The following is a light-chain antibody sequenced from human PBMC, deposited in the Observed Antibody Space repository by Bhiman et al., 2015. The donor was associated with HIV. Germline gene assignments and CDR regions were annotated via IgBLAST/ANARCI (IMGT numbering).Light chain of an antibody. V-gene: IGLV8-61*01. CDR3: VLYVTRGIWV. CDR1: SGSVSTNYY. J-gene: IGLJ3*02. CDR2: STN. Sequence: QTVVTQEPSFSVSPGGTVTLTCGLSSGSVSTNYYPSWYQQTPGQAPRTLIYSTNTRSSGVPDRFSGSILGNKAALTITGAQADDESNYYCVLYVTRGIWVFGGGTKLTVL.